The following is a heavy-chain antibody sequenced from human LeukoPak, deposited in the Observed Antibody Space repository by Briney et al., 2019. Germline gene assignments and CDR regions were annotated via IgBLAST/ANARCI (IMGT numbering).Heavy chain of an antibody. CDR2: IKQDGSEK. D-gene: IGHD3-22*01. CDR1: GFTFITYW. J-gene: IGHJ4*02. CDR3: ARSLFDSSGYLGY. Sequence: GGSLRLSCAASGFTFITYWMTWVRQAPGKGLEWVANIKQDGSEKYYVDSVKGRFTISRDNAKNSLCLQMNSLRAEDTAVYYCARSLFDSSGYLGYWGQGILVTVSS. V-gene: IGHV3-7*01.